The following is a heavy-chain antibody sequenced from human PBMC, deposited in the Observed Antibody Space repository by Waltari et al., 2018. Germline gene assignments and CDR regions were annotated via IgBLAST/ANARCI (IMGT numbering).Heavy chain of an antibody. Sequence: EVQLVESGGGSVQPGGSLRLSCAAPGLTLCGYWPHWFRQAPGKGLEWVANIKQDGSEKNYVDSVEGRFSISRDNAQNSLYLQMNSLRAEDTAIYYCVTGLTTVTAKDYFDHWGQGALVTVSS. D-gene: IGHD4-17*01. J-gene: IGHJ4*02. V-gene: IGHV3-7*01. CDR3: VTGLTTVTAKDYFDH. CDR2: IKQDGSEK. CDR1: GLTLCGYW.